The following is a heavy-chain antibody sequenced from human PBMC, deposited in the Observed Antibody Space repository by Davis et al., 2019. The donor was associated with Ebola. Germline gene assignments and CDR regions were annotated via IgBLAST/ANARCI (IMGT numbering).Heavy chain of an antibody. CDR2: IIPIFGTA. CDR3: ARDVGATVTTSLSTPDAFDI. V-gene: IGHV1-69*13. J-gene: IGHJ3*02. CDR1: GGTFSSYA. Sequence: SVKVSCKASGGTFSSYAISWVRQAPGQGLEWMGGIIPIFGTANYAQKFQGRVTITADESTSTAYMELSSLRSEDTAVYYCARDVGATVTTSLSTPDAFDIWGQGTMVTVSS. D-gene: IGHD4-17*01.